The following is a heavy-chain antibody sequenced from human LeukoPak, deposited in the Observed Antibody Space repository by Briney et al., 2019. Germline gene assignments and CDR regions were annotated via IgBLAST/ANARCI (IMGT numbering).Heavy chain of an antibody. CDR3: AKDSCSTTSCYSGKDY. D-gene: IGHD2-2*01. CDR2: ISGSGGNT. Sequence: GGSLRLSCAASGFTFSSYAMSWVRQPPGQGLEWVTAISGSGGNTYYADSVKGRFTISRDNSKNTLYLQMNSLRAEDTAVYYCAKDSCSTTSCYSGKDYWGQGTLVTVSS. J-gene: IGHJ4*02. V-gene: IGHV3-23*01. CDR1: GFTFSSYA.